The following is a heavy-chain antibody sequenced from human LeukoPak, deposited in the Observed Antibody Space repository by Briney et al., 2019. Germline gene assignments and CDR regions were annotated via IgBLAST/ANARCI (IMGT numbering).Heavy chain of an antibody. Sequence: PGGSLRLSCAASGFTFSSYAMHWVRQAPGKGLERVAVISYDGSNKYYADSVKGRFTISRDNSKNTLYLQMNSLRAEDTAVYYCASEGPDYSNYPDYWGQGTLVTVSS. V-gene: IGHV3-30-3*01. J-gene: IGHJ4*02. D-gene: IGHD4-11*01. CDR2: ISYDGSNK. CDR1: GFTFSSYA. CDR3: ASEGPDYSNYPDY.